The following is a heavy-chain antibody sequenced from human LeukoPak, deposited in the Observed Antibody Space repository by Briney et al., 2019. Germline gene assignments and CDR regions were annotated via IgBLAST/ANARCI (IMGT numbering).Heavy chain of an antibody. D-gene: IGHD3-22*01. CDR1: GGSISSGGYY. Sequence: SQTLSLTCTVSGGSISSGGYYWSWIRQHPGKGLEWIGYIYYSGSTYYNPSLKSRVTISVDTSKNQFSLKLSSVTAADTAVYYCARVYDSGAVNQVLDYWGQGTLVTVSS. V-gene: IGHV4-31*03. CDR3: ARVYDSGAVNQVLDY. J-gene: IGHJ4*02. CDR2: IYYSGST.